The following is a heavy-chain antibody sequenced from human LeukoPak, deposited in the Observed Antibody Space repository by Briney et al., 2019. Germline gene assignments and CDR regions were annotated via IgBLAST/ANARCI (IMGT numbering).Heavy chain of an antibody. V-gene: IGHV3-7*01. Sequence: GGSLRLSCAASGFTFSSYAMSWVRQAPGKGLEWVANIKQDGSEKYYVDSVKGRFTISRDNAKNSLYLQMNSLRAEDTAVYYCARSRQGYYYYGMDVWGQGTTVTVSS. CDR3: ARSRQGYYYYGMDV. CDR2: IKQDGSEK. J-gene: IGHJ6*02. CDR1: GFTFSSYA.